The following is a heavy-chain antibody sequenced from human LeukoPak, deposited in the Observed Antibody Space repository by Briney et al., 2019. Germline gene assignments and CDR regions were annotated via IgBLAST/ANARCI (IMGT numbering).Heavy chain of an antibody. V-gene: IGHV3-23*01. Sequence: PGGSLRLSCAASGFPFSNYAMSWVRQAPGKGLEWVSAISGSGVTTYYVDSVKGRFTISRDNSKNTLYLQMNSLRAEDTAVYYCARKDLPTIVGAADYWGQGTLVTVSS. D-gene: IGHD1-26*01. CDR2: ISGSGVTT. CDR1: GFPFSNYA. J-gene: IGHJ4*02. CDR3: ARKDLPTIVGAADY.